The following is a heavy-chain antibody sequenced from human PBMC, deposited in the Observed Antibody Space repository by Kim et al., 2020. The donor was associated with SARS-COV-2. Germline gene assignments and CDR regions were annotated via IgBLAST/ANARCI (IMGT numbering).Heavy chain of an antibody. CDR1: GYTFTSYA. V-gene: IGHV7-4-1*02. CDR3: AGGELRYFDWLFGYYYYGMDV. Sequence: ASVKVSCKASGYTFTSYAMNWVRQAPGQGLEWMGWINTNTGNPTYAQGFTGRFVFSLDTSVSTAYLQISSLKAEDTAVYYCAGGELRYFDWLFGYYYYGMDVWGQGTTVTVSS. J-gene: IGHJ6*02. D-gene: IGHD3-9*01. CDR2: INTNTGNP.